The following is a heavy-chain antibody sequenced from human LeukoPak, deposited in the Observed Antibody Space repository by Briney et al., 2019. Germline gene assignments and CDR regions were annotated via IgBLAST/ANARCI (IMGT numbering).Heavy chain of an antibody. CDR3: ARNYVWGSYRYFYFDY. CDR1: GGSFSGYY. D-gene: IGHD3-16*02. Sequence: PSETLSLTCAVYGGSFSGYYWSWIRQPPGKGLEWIGEINHSGSTNYNPSLKSRVTISVDTSKNQFSLKLSSVIAADTAVYYCARNYVWGSYRYFYFDYWGQGTLVTVSS. V-gene: IGHV4-34*01. CDR2: INHSGST. J-gene: IGHJ4*02.